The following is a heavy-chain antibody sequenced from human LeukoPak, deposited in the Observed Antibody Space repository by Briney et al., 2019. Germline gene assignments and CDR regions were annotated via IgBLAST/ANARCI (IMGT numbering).Heavy chain of an antibody. V-gene: IGHV3-33*01. J-gene: IGHJ4*02. CDR3: ATLEGD. CDR2: TWYDGSNK. Sequence: GGSLRLSCAASGFTFSSYGMHWVRQAPGKGLEWVAVTWYDGSNKYYADSVKGRFTISRDNSKNTLYLQMNSLRAEDTAVYYCATLEGDWGQETLVTVSS. CDR1: GFTFSSYG.